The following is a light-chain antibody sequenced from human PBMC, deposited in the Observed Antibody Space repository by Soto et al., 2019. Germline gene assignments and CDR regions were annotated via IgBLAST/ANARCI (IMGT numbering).Light chain of an antibody. Sequence: EIVLTQSPGTLSLSPGERATLSCRASQSVSSNYLAWYQQKPGQAPRLLIYGSSSGATGIPDRFSGSGSGTDFTLTITRLELEDFAVYFCQQYGRSPLTFGQGTRLEIK. CDR3: QQYGRSPLT. CDR2: GSS. J-gene: IGKJ5*01. V-gene: IGKV3-20*01. CDR1: QSVSSNY.